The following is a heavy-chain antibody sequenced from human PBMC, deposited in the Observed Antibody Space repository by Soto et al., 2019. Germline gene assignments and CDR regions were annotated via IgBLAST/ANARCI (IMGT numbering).Heavy chain of an antibody. CDR2: SNWHSGSI. Sequence: GVSLRLSCAASGFTYDDYAMHWVRQVPGQGLEWVSGSNWHSGSIGYGDSVKGRFAICRDNAKISLHLQMNSLSAEDTAFYYRVKDEGINRCRGSCRHWGQGTLGTVS. D-gene: IGHD2-15*01. J-gene: IGHJ1*01. CDR1: GFTYDDYA. V-gene: IGHV3-9*01. CDR3: VKDEGINRCRGSCRH.